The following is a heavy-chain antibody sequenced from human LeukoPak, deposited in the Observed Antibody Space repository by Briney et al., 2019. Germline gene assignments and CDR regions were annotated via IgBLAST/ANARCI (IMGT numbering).Heavy chain of an antibody. Sequence: ASVKVSFKASGYTFTSYGISWVRQAPGQGLEWMGWISAYNGNTNYAQKFQGRVTITADESTSTAYMELSSLRSEDTAVYYCASKADGDYFDYWGQGTLVTVSS. V-gene: IGHV1-18*01. J-gene: IGHJ4*02. D-gene: IGHD4-17*01. CDR3: ASKADGDYFDY. CDR1: GYTFTSYG. CDR2: ISAYNGNT.